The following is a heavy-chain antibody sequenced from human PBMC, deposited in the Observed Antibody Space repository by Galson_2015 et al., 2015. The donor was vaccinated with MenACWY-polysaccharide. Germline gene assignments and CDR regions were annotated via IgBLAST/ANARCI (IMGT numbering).Heavy chain of an antibody. CDR3: AKGSYRANAVLSYYYYYMDV. J-gene: IGHJ6*03. D-gene: IGHD4/OR15-4a*01. CDR2: ITPTGGTP. Sequence: SLRLSCAASAFDFNKHVMDWVRQPPGKGLQWVSSITPTGGTPSYADSVRGRFTITRDNPKNTLYLQMNRLGAEDTAVYYCAKGSYRANAVLSYYYYYMDVWGKGTTVTVSS. CDR1: AFDFNKHV. V-gene: IGHV3-23*01.